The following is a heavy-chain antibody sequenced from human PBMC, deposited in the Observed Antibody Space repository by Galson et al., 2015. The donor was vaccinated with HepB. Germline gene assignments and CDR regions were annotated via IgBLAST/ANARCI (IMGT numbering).Heavy chain of an antibody. Sequence: SLRLSCAASGLTFDDFAMHWVRQAPGKGLEWVSGINRNSGSTGYADSVKGRFTISRDNAKNSLYLQMNSLRPEDTALYYCAKGGRTSSTWYQDYWGQGTLVTVSS. J-gene: IGHJ4*02. D-gene: IGHD6-13*01. V-gene: IGHV3-9*01. CDR2: INRNSGST. CDR1: GLTFDDFA. CDR3: AKGGRTSSTWYQDY.